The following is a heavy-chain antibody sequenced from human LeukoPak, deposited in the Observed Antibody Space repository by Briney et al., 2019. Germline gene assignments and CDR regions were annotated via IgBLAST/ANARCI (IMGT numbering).Heavy chain of an antibody. Sequence: PGRSLRLSCAASGFTFSSHAMHWVRQAPGKGLEWVTVISNDGSNKYYAGSVKGRFTISRDNSKNTLYLQMHSLRAEDTALYYCARPGHCTTTNCSTLAFDIWGQGTMVTVSS. V-gene: IGHV3-30-3*01. CDR3: ARPGHCTTTNCSTLAFDI. J-gene: IGHJ3*02. D-gene: IGHD2-2*01. CDR2: ISNDGSNK. CDR1: GFTFSSHA.